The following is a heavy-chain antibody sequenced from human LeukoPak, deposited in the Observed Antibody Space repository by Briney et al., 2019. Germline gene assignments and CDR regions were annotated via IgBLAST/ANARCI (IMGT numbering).Heavy chain of an antibody. V-gene: IGHV4-59*08. CDR2: IYYSGST. Sequence: SETLSLTCTVSGASISSYYWSWFRQPPGKGLEWLGYIYYSGSTNYNPSLKSRVTISVDTSKNQFSLKLSSVTAADTAVYYCARGITMVRGINWFDPWGQGTLVTVSS. J-gene: IGHJ5*02. D-gene: IGHD3-10*01. CDR1: GASISSYY. CDR3: ARGITMVRGINWFDP.